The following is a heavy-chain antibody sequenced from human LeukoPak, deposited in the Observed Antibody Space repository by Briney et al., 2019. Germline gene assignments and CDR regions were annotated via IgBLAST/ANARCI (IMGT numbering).Heavy chain of an antibody. D-gene: IGHD3-10*01. CDR2: IRYDGSNK. CDR3: AKDESGGGWFGELLPYYYYYGMDV. J-gene: IGHJ6*02. V-gene: IGHV3-30*02. Sequence: GGSLRLSCAASGFTFSSYGMHWVRQAPGKGLEWVAFIRYDGSNKYYADSVKGRFTISRDNSKNTLYLQMNSLRAEDTAVYYCAKDESGGGWFGELLPYYYYYGMDVWDQGTTVTVSS. CDR1: GFTFSSYG.